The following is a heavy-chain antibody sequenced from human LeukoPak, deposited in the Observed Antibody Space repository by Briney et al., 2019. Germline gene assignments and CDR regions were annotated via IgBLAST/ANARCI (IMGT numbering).Heavy chain of an antibody. D-gene: IGHD3-16*02. V-gene: IGHV4-34*01. J-gene: IGHJ4*02. CDR1: GGSFSGYY. CDR3: ARVPRVYPFGGVIVRDY. CDR2: INHSGST. Sequence: SETLSLTCAVYGGSFSGYYWSWIRQPPGKGLDWIGEINHSGSTNYNPSLKSRVTISVDTSKNQFSLKLSSVTAADTAVYYCARVPRVYPFGGVIVRDYWGQGTLVTVSS.